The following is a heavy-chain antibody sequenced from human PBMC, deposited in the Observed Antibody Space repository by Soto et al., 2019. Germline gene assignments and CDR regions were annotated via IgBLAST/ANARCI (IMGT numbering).Heavy chain of an antibody. CDR3: ARAYGGFDNGLDV. Sequence: DTLSLTCTVSGDSIRSYYWTWIRQPPGKGLELIGYIYYSGSTRYNPSLKSRVTISVDMSKNRFSLKLSSVIAADTAVYYCARAYGGFDNGLDVWGQGTAVTVSS. D-gene: IGHD5-12*01. V-gene: IGHV4-59*01. J-gene: IGHJ6*02. CDR2: IYYSGST. CDR1: GDSIRSYY.